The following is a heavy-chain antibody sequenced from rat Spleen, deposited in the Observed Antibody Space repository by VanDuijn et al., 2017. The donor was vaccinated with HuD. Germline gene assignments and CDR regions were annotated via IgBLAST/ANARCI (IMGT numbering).Heavy chain of an antibody. CDR1: GFTFSDYY. V-gene: IGHV5-20*01. CDR3: ATAGTRISRFAY. J-gene: IGHJ3*01. Sequence: EVQLVESDGGLVQPGRSLKLSCAASGFTFSDYYMAWVRQAPTKGLEWVATISHDGGSSHYRDSVKGRFTISRDHAISTLYLQMDSLRSEDTATYYCATAGTRISRFAYWGQGTLVTVSS. CDR2: ISHDGGSS. D-gene: IGHD1-4*01.